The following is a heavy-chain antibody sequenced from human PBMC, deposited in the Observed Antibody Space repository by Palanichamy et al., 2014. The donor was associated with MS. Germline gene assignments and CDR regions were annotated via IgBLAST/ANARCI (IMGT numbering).Heavy chain of an antibody. J-gene: IGHJ4*02. V-gene: IGHV4-38-2*02. Sequence: QVHLQESGPGLVKPSETLSLTCIVSRYTVSSEYYWGWVRQPPGKGLQWIGSVYHGGNTYYNPSLKSRVTISLDTSNNQFSLKLNSVTAADTAVYYCARNTYSYGSGSQGHFDFWGQGILVTVSS. CDR2: VYHGGNT. CDR3: ARNTYSYGSGSQGHFDF. D-gene: IGHD3-10*01. CDR1: RYTVSSEYY.